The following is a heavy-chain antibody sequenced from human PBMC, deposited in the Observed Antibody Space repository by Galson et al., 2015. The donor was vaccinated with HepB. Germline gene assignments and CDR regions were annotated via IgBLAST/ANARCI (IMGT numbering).Heavy chain of an antibody. CDR1: GFTFSPYG. CDR3: ARDSASWSRDY. J-gene: IGHJ4*02. D-gene: IGHD2-15*01. CDR2: VGSGDHK. V-gene: IGHV3-21*01. Sequence: SLRLSCAASGFTFSPYGMTWVRQAPGKGLEWVSTVGSGDHKFYPDSLMGRFTISRDNDKNSVYLQMTGLSAEDTAVYYCARDSASWSRDYWGQGTLVTVSS.